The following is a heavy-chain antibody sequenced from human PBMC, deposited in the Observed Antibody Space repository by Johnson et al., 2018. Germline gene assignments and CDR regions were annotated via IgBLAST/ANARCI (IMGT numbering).Heavy chain of an antibody. D-gene: IGHD3-10*01. V-gene: IGHV3-33*01. CDR1: GFPFMSYG. J-gene: IGHJ4*02. CDR3: ARLSDWAGSYFDN. Sequence: QVQLVQSGGGVVQPGRSLRLSCAASGFPFMSYGMHWVRQAPGKGLEWVAFIWYDGSDKSYADSVKGRFTVSRDNFRNTIYLQRNSLRAEDPAMYYCARLSDWAGSYFDNWGQGTLVTVSS. CDR2: IWYDGSDK.